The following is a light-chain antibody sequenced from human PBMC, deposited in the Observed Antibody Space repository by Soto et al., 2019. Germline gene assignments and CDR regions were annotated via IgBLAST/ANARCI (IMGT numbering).Light chain of an antibody. J-gene: IGKJ1*01. CDR2: GAS. CDR1: QSVSSN. V-gene: IGKV3-15*01. Sequence: EIVMTQSPATLSVSPGERATLSCRASQSVSSNLAWYQQKPGQAPRLLIYGASTRATGIPARFSGSGSGTEFTLTISSLQSEDFAVYYCQQYNNWPRATLGQGTKVEIK. CDR3: QQYNNWPRAT.